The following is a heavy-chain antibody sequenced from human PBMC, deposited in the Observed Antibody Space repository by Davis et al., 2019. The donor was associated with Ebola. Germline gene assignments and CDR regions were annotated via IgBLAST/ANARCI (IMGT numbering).Heavy chain of an antibody. V-gene: IGHV3-21*01. J-gene: IGHJ4*02. Sequence: GGSLRLSCAASGFTFSSYAMSWVRQAPGKGLEWVSSISSSSSYIYYADSVKGRFTISRDNAKNSLYLQMNSLRAEDTAVYYCARDSPYYDILTGYYIYFDYWGQGTLVTVSS. CDR3: ARDSPYYDILTGYYIYFDY. CDR1: GFTFSSYA. CDR2: ISSSSSYI. D-gene: IGHD3-9*01.